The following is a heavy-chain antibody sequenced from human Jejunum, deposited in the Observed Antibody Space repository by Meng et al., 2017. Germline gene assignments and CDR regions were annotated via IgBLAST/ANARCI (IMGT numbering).Heavy chain of an antibody. D-gene: IGHD1-26*01. CDR3: ARDGTNYGMDV. Sequence: ASVKVSCKASGYTFTGYYMHWVRQAPGQGLEWVGWINPTSGGTNYAQKFQGRVTMTRDTSINTAYMELSSLRSDDTAVYYCARDGTNYGMDVWGQGTTVTSP. CDR1: GYTFTGYY. CDR2: INPTSGGT. J-gene: IGHJ6*02. V-gene: IGHV1-2*02.